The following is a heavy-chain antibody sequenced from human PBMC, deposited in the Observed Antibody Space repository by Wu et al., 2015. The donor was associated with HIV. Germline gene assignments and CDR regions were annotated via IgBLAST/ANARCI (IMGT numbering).Heavy chain of an antibody. D-gene: IGHD5-24*01. V-gene: IGHV1-18*01. CDR3: ARDVEMATIHSYHYAMDV. CDR2: ISPYTGNT. J-gene: IGHJ6*02. CDR1: ASTFTNYD. Sequence: QVQLVQSGPEVKKPGASVKVSCKASASTFTNYDISWVRQAPGQGLEWMGRISPYTGNTNYAQNLQGRVSMTTDTSTTTAYMEVRSLRSDDTAVYYCARDVEMATIHSYHYAMDVVGPRDHGHRLL.